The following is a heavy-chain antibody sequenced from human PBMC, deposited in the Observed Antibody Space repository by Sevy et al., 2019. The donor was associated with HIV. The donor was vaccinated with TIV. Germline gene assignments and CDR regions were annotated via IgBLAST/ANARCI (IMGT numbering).Heavy chain of an antibody. V-gene: IGHV4-61*01. D-gene: IGHD6-19*01. CDR3: ARGYSSGWYYFDY. CDR2: IYYSGSS. CDR1: GGSVSSGSYY. Sequence: SETLSLTCTVSGGSVSSGSYYWSWIRQPPGKGLEWIGYIYYSGSSNYNPSLKSRVTISVDTSKNQFSLKLSSVTAAHTAVYYCARGYSSGWYYFDYWGQGTLVTVSS. J-gene: IGHJ4*02.